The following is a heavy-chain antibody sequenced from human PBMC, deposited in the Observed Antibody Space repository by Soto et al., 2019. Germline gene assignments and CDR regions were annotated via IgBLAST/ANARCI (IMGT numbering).Heavy chain of an antibody. D-gene: IGHD6-19*01. J-gene: IGHJ4*02. Sequence: VQLVESGGGVVQPGRSLRLSCAASGFTFSDYAMHWVRQDQGKGLEWVAVVSRDGRNTHYADSVKGRFTISRDSSKNTVSLEMTSLRAEDTAGYYCAKGGRQWLVTSDFNYWGQGARFTVSS. V-gene: IGHV3-30*18. CDR3: AKGGRQWLVTSDFNY. CDR1: GFTFSDYA. CDR2: VSRDGRNT.